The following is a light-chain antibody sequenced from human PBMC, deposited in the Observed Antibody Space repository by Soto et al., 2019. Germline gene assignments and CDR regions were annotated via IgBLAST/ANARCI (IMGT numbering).Light chain of an antibody. CDR1: PSISSW. V-gene: IGKV1-5*03. CDR3: QQYHSYPYT. Sequence: DIPMTQSPSTLSASVGDRVTITCRASPSISSWLAWYQQKPGKAPKLLIYKASSLESWVPSRFSGSGSGTEFTLTISSLQPDDFATYYCQQYHSYPYTFGQGTKLEIK. J-gene: IGKJ2*01. CDR2: KAS.